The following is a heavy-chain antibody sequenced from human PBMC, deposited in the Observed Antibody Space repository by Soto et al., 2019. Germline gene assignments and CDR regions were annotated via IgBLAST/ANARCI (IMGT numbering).Heavy chain of an antibody. J-gene: IGHJ4*02. CDR3: ARDGDYFGSGSPPLLSK. CDR1: GGSITSGGYC. D-gene: IGHD3-10*01. Sequence: SETLSLTCTVSGGSITSGGYCWTWIRQHPVKGLEWMGHIYYSGSTSYNPSLKSRVTISIDTSKNQFSLKLTSVTAADTAVYYCARDGDYFGSGSPPLLSKWGQGTLVTVS. CDR2: IYYSGST. V-gene: IGHV4-31*03.